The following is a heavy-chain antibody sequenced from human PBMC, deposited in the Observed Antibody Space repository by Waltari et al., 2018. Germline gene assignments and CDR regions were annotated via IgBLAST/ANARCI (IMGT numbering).Heavy chain of an antibody. J-gene: IGHJ5*02. Sequence: QVQLVQSGAEVLTHGASVKVSCQASGYTFINYEINWLRQATGQGLEWLGWVNPHSGATAYAQKFQGRITMTWDTSMSTAYMELSNLRSDDTAVLYCARGRDVFANFDYNWFDPWGQGTLVTVSS. D-gene: IGHD2-21*01. CDR1: GYTFINYE. CDR3: ARGRDVFANFDYNWFDP. V-gene: IGHV1-8*02. CDR2: VNPHSGAT.